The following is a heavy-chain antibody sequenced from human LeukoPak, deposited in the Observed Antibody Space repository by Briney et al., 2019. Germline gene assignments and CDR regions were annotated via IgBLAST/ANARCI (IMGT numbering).Heavy chain of an antibody. CDR1: GFTFSSYA. D-gene: IGHD1-7*01. Sequence: PGGSLRLSCAASGFTFSSYAMHWVRQAPGKGLEWVAVISYDGSNKYYADSVKGQFTISRDNSNNTLYLQMNSLRPEDTAVYYCARGAGTTVYYMDVWGKGTTVTVSS. CDR3: ARGAGTTVYYMDV. CDR2: ISYDGSNK. V-gene: IGHV3-30*01. J-gene: IGHJ6*03.